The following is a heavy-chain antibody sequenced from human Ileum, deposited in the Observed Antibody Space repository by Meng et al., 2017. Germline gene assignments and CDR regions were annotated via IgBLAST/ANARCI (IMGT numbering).Heavy chain of an antibody. J-gene: IGHJ3*02. D-gene: IGHD3-22*01. CDR3: EREFRSSGKAGTFDI. CDR2: ISPAGVSQ. CDR1: GFTLSTHP. V-gene: IGHV3-30*04. Sequence: GGSLRLSCAASGFTLSTHPAHWVRQAPGKGLEWVAVISPAGVSQSYTDSVEGRFTISRDNSKDTLYLQMNNLSADDTAVYYCEREFRSSGKAGTFDIWGQGTVVTVSS.